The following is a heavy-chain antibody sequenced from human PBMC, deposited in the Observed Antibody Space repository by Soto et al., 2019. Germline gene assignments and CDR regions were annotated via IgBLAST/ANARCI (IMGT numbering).Heavy chain of an antibody. V-gene: IGHV3-15*01. CDR1: GFTFSNAW. D-gene: IGHD5-12*01. CDR2: IKSKTDGGTT. Sequence: GGSLRLSCAASGFTFSNAWMSWVRQAPGKGLEWVGRIKSKTDGGTTDYAAPVKGRFTISRDDSKYTLYLQMNSLKTEDTAGYYCTTALYSGYVSRRYYYYYYYMDVWGKGTTVTVSS. CDR3: TTALYSGYVSRRYYYYYYYMDV. J-gene: IGHJ6*03.